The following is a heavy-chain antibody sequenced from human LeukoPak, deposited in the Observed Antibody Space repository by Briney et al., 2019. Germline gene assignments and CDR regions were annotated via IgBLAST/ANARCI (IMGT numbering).Heavy chain of an antibody. V-gene: IGHV1-69*05. CDR2: IIPIFGTA. D-gene: IGHD6-13*01. Sequence: GASVKVSCKASGYTFTGYYMHWVRQAPGQGLEWMGGIIPIFGTANYAQKFQGRVTITTDESTSTAYMELSSLRSEDTAVYYCARDWPHPGYSSRWGAFDIWGQGTMVTVSS. J-gene: IGHJ3*02. CDR1: GYTFTGYY. CDR3: ARDWPHPGYSSRWGAFDI.